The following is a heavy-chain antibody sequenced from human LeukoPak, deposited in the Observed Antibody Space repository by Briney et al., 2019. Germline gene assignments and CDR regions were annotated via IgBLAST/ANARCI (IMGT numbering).Heavy chain of an antibody. J-gene: IGHJ4*02. D-gene: IGHD3-10*01. Sequence: SGGSLRLSCAASGFTVSRNYMSWVRQAPGKGLEWVSVIYSGGNTYYADSVKGRFTISRDNSKNTLYLQMNSLTAEDTAMYYCANLPRGDYWGLGTLVTVSS. CDR3: ANLPRGDY. CDR2: IYSGGNT. V-gene: IGHV3-53*01. CDR1: GFTVSRNY.